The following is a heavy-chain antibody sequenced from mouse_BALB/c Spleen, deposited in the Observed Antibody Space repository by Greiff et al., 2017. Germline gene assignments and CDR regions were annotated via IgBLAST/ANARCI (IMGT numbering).Heavy chain of an antibody. CDR3: ARAGNYDYAMDY. Sequence: EVHLVESGGGLVQPGGSRKLSCAASGFTFSSFGMHWVRQAPEKGLEWVAYISSGSSTIYYADTVKGRFTISRDNPKNTLFLQMTSLRSEDTAMYYCARAGNYDYAMDYWGQGTSVTVSS. D-gene: IGHD2-1*01. J-gene: IGHJ4*01. CDR2: ISSGSSTI. CDR1: GFTFSSFG. V-gene: IGHV5-17*02.